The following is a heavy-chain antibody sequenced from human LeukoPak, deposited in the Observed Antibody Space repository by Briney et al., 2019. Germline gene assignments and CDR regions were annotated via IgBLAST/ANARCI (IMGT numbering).Heavy chain of an antibody. J-gene: IGHJ4*02. CDR1: GFTVSSNY. CDR2: IYGDGST. Sequence: PGGSLRLSCAASGFTVSSNYMSWVRQAPGKGLEWASVIYGDGSTYYAGSVKGRFTISRDNSKNTLYLQVNSLRADDTAVYYCARVTYGSGSYYFDYWGRGTLVTVSS. D-gene: IGHD3-10*01. CDR3: ARVTYGSGSYYFDY. V-gene: IGHV3-53*01.